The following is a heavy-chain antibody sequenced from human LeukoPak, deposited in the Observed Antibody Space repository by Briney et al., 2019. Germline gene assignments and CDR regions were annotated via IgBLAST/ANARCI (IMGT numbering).Heavy chain of an antibody. J-gene: IGHJ4*02. D-gene: IGHD2-21*02. CDR2: VFDSGST. V-gene: IGHV4-59*08. CDR3: ARHLTETLNDFDY. Sequence: SETLSLSCTVSGGSINGYYWSWVRQPPGKGLEWIAYVFDSGSTRHNHTLKPRVTSALDTPKTPFSLRLRYVTAADTAVYYCARHLTETLNDFDYWGQGILVTVSS. CDR1: GGSINGYY.